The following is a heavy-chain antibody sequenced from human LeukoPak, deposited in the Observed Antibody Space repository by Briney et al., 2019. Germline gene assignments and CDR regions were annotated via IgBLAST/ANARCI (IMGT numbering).Heavy chain of an antibody. J-gene: IGHJ4*02. CDR3: ARDPGDYDVLTGYFQGFDY. Sequence: ASVKVSCKASGYTFTSYGISWVRQAPGQGLEWMGWISAYNGNTNYAQKLQGRVTMTTDTSTSTAYMELRSLRSDDTAVYYCARDPGDYDVLTGYFQGFDYWGQATLVTVSS. V-gene: IGHV1-18*01. D-gene: IGHD3-9*01. CDR2: ISAYNGNT. CDR1: GYTFTSYG.